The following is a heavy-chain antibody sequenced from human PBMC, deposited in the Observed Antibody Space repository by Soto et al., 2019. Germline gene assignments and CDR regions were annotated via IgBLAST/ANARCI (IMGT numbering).Heavy chain of an antibody. Sequence: QVQLVQSGAEVKKPGSSVKVSCKASGGTFSSYAFSWVRQAPGQGLEWMGGIVPFIDTATFAQKFQGRVTITADKSTSTAYMELTSLTSEDTAVYYCARGGYSSSWRFDYWGQGTLVTVSS. J-gene: IGHJ4*02. CDR3: ARGGYSSSWRFDY. CDR2: IVPFIDTA. V-gene: IGHV1-69*06. D-gene: IGHD6-13*01. CDR1: GGTFSSYA.